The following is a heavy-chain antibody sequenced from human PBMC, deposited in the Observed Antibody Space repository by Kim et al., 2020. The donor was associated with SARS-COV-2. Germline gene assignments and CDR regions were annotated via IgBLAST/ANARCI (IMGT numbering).Heavy chain of an antibody. CDR2: IYYSGST. CDR1: GGSISSYY. CDR3: AREDTAMVTFDY. Sequence: SETLSLTCTVSGGSISSYYWSWIRQPPGKGLEWIGYIYYSGSTNYNPSLKSRVTISVDTSKNQFSLKLSSVTAADTAVYYCAREDTAMVTFDYWGQGTLVTVSS. V-gene: IGHV4-59*13. D-gene: IGHD5-18*01. J-gene: IGHJ4*02.